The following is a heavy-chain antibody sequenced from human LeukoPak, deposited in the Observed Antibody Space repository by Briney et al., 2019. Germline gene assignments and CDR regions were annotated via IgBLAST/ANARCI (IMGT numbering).Heavy chain of an antibody. CDR3: AKSGTVTANAFQH. CDR1: GFTFSSYW. Sequence: GGSLRLSCEASGFTFSSYWMSWVRQAPGKGLEWVAFIRYDGSNKYYADSVKGRFTISRDNSKNTLYLQMNSLRAEDTAVYYCAKSGTVTANAFQHWGQGTLVTVSS. J-gene: IGHJ1*01. D-gene: IGHD1-14*01. V-gene: IGHV3-30*02. CDR2: IRYDGSNK.